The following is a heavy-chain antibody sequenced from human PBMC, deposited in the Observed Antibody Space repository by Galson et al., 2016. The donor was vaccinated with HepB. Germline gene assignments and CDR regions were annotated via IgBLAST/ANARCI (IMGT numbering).Heavy chain of an antibody. J-gene: IGHJ6*02. CDR3: ARASQPYCSSTSCYAGYYHYYGMDV. D-gene: IGHD2-2*01. CDR2: ISGAGLT. V-gene: IGHV3-23*01. Sequence: SLRLSCASSGFTFRTNAMSWVRQAPGKGLEWDSTISGAGLTFYADSVKGRFTISRDNAKNTLWLQMNSLRVDDTAVYYCARASQPYCSSTSCYAGYYHYYGMDVWGQGTTVTVSS. CDR1: GFTFRTNA.